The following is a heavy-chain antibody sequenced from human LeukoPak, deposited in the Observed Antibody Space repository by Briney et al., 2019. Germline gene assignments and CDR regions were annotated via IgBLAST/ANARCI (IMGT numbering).Heavy chain of an antibody. Sequence: PSETLSLTCTVSGGSISSYYWSWIRQPPGKGLEWIGYIYYSGSTNYNPSLKSRVTISVDTSKNQFSLKLSSVTAADTAVYYCARTTTVTTFPGGFDYWGQGTLVTVSS. CDR2: IYYSGST. D-gene: IGHD4-17*01. CDR1: GGSISSYY. CDR3: ARTTTVTTFPGGFDY. V-gene: IGHV4-59*08. J-gene: IGHJ4*02.